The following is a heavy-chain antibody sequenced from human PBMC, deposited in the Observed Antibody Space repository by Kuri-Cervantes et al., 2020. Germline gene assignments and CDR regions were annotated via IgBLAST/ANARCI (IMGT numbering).Heavy chain of an antibody. D-gene: IGHD6-13*01. CDR2: FYHGGSP. V-gene: IGHV4-59*08. J-gene: IGHJ6*03. CDR1: GGSISSYY. CDR3: ARQGYSSSWYPYYSYYMDV. Sequence: GSLRLSCTVSGGSISSYYWSWIRQPPGNGLEWIGSFYHGGSPYYNPSLKSRVTISVDTSKNQFSLKLSSVTAADTAVYLCARQGYSSSWYPYYSYYMDVWGKGTTVTVSS.